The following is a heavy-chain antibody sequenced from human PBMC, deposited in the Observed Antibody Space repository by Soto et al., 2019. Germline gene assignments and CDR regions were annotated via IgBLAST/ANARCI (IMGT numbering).Heavy chain of an antibody. Sequence: QVQLQESGPGLVKPSQTLSLTCTVSGGSISSSGYYWSWIRQHPGKGLEWIGHIYYSGSTYYNPSLKSPVTITVDTSKNQFSLKLSSVTAADTAVYYCVRLRYCSSTNCHMFDPLGQGTLVTVSS. J-gene: IGHJ5*02. CDR2: IYYSGST. CDR1: GGSISSSGYY. V-gene: IGHV4-31*01. CDR3: VRLRYCSSTNCHMFDP. D-gene: IGHD2-2*02.